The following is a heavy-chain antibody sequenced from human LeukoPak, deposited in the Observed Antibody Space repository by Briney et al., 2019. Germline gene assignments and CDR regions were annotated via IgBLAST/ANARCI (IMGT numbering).Heavy chain of an antibody. CDR3: AKDISGYYDSSGYFDY. D-gene: IGHD3-22*01. J-gene: IGHJ4*02. CDR2: ISWNSGSI. V-gene: IGHV3-9*01. Sequence: PGGSLRLSCAASGFTFDDYAMHWVRQAPGKGLEGVSGISWNSGSIGYAGSVKGRFTISRDNAKNSLYLQMNSLRAEDTALYYCAKDISGYYDSSGYFDYWGQGTLVTVSS. CDR1: GFTFDDYA.